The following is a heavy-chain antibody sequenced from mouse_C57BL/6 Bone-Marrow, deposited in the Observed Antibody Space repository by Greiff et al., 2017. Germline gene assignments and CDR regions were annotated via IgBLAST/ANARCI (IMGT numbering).Heavy chain of an antibody. CDR2: IRNKANGYTT. CDR3: ARYGSSSLDY. Sequence: EVKLQESGGGLVQPGGSLSLSCAASGFTFTDYYMSWVRQPPGKALEWLGFIRNKANGYTTEYSASVKGRFTISRDNSQSILYLQMNALRAEDSATYYCARYGSSSLDYWGQGTTLTVSS. D-gene: IGHD1-1*01. V-gene: IGHV7-3*01. J-gene: IGHJ2*01. CDR1: GFTFTDYY.